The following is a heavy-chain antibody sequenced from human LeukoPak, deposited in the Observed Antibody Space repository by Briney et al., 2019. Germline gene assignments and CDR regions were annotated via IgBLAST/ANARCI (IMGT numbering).Heavy chain of an antibody. CDR3: ARRSSSSWYGNWFDP. CDR1: GGSISSNSYY. D-gene: IGHD6-13*01. J-gene: IGHJ5*02. V-gene: IGHV4-39*01. Sequence: PSETLSLTCTVSGGSISSNSYYWGWIRQPPGKGLEWIGSIYYSGSTYYNPSLKSRVTISVDTSKNQFSLKLSSVTAADTAVYYCARRSSSSWYGNWFDPWGQGTLVTVSS. CDR2: IYYSGST.